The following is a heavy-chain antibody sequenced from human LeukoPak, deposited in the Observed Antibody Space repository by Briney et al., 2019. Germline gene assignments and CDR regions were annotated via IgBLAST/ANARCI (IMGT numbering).Heavy chain of an antibody. CDR2: IYYSGST. Sequence: SETLSLTCTVSGGSISSGDYYWSWIRQPPGKGLEWIGYIYYSGSTYYNPSLKSRVTISVDTPKNQFSLKLSSVTAADTAVYYCASLPHYYYDSSGYYPPWGQGTLVTVSS. V-gene: IGHV4-30-4*01. CDR3: ASLPHYYYDSSGYYPP. J-gene: IGHJ5*02. D-gene: IGHD3-22*01. CDR1: GGSISSGDYY.